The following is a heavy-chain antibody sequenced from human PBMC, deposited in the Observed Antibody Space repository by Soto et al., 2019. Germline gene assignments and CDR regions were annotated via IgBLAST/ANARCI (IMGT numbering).Heavy chain of an antibody. Sequence: SETLSLTCAVYGGSFSGYYWSWIRQPPGKGLEWIGEINHSGSTNYNPSLKSRVTISVDTSKNQFSLKLSSVTAADMAVYYCARVGFLTGTIDYWGQGTLVTVSS. D-gene: IGHD1-20*01. CDR2: INHSGST. CDR3: ARVGFLTGTIDY. CDR1: GGSFSGYY. V-gene: IGHV4-34*01. J-gene: IGHJ4*02.